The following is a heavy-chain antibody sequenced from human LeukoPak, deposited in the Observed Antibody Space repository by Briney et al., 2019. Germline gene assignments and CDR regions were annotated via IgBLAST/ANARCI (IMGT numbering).Heavy chain of an antibody. CDR3: ARALYYDSSGYTNWFDP. CDR1: GFTFSSYS. J-gene: IGHJ5*02. CDR2: IGSSSNYR. V-gene: IGHV3-21*01. Sequence: GGSLRLSCAASGFTFSSYSMNWVRQAPGKGLEWVSSIGSSSNYRYYADSVKGRFTISRDNAKNSLYLQMNSLRVEDTAVYYCARALYYDSSGYTNWFDPWGQGTLVTVSS. D-gene: IGHD3-22*01.